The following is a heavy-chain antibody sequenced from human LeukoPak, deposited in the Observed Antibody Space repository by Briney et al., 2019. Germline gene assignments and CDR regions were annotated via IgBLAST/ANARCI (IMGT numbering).Heavy chain of an antibody. CDR2: ISSSSSYI. J-gene: IGHJ4*02. V-gene: IGHV3-21*01. D-gene: IGHD2-2*01. CDR1: GFTFSSYS. CDR3: ARVRRYCSSTSCSEGFFDY. Sequence: GGSLRLSCAASGFTFSSYSMNWVRQAPGKGLEWVSSISSSSSYIYYADSVKGRFTISRDNAKNSLYLQMNSLRAEDTAVYYCARVRRYCSSTSCSEGFFDYWGQGTLVTVSS.